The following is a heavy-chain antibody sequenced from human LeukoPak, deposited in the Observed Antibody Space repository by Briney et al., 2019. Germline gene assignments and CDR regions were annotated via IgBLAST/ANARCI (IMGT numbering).Heavy chain of an antibody. CDR2: IYYSGST. V-gene: IGHV4-31*03. CDR3: ARIPRGYSYAVDY. Sequence: PSETLSLTCTVSGGSISSGGYYWSWIRQHPGKGLEWIGYIYYSGSTYYSPSLKSRVTISVDTSKNQFSLKLSSVTAADTAVYYCARIPRGYSYAVDYWGQGTLVTVSS. CDR1: GGSISSGGYY. D-gene: IGHD5-18*01. J-gene: IGHJ4*02.